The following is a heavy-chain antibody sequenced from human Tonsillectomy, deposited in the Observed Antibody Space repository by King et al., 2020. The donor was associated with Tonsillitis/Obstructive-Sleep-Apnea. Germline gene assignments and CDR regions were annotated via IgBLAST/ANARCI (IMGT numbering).Heavy chain of an antibody. D-gene: IGHD1-26*01. Sequence: QLVQSGAGVKQPGASVKVSCKVSGYTLTELSMHWVRQAPGKGLEWVGGFDPEDGETNYAQSVQGRFTITKDTSTDTPYMELSSLRAEDTAVYYCATALSSGGYSDDFDIWGQGTMVTVSS. CDR3: ATALSSGGYSDDFDI. CDR2: FDPEDGET. V-gene: IGHV1-24*01. J-gene: IGHJ3*02. CDR1: GYTLTELS.